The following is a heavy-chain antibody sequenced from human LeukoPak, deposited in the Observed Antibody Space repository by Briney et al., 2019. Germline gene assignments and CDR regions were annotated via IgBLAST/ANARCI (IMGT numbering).Heavy chain of an antibody. D-gene: IGHD3-22*01. CDR2: ISYDGSHK. V-gene: IGHV3-30*18. CDR3: AKDLFSYYDSMHFDY. Sequence: PGGSLRLSCAASGFTFSSYGMHWVRQAPGKGLGWVAVISYDGSHKFYADSVKGRFTFSRDNSKNTLYLQMNSLRAEDTAVYYCAKDLFSYYDSMHFDYWGQGTLVTVSS. J-gene: IGHJ4*02. CDR1: GFTFSSYG.